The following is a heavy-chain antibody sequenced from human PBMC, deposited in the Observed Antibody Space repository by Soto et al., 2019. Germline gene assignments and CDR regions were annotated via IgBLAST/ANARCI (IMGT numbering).Heavy chain of an antibody. CDR2: IYPGDSDT. V-gene: IGHV5-51*01. Sequence: ESLKISCKCSGYSFTSYWIGGVRQMPGKGLEWMGIIYPGDSDTRYSPSFQGQVTISADKSISTAYLQWSSLKASDTAMYYCARGDTIFRGAFDIWGQGTMVTVSS. CDR1: GYSFTSYW. J-gene: IGHJ3*02. D-gene: IGHD3-3*01. CDR3: ARGDTIFRGAFDI.